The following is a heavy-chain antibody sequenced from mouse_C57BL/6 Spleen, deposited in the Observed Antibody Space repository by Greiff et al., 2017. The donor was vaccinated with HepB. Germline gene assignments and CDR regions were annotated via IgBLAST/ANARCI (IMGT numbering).Heavy chain of an antibody. CDR2: IHPNSGST. CDR3: AREDYGSSYCDY. V-gene: IGHV1-64*01. J-gene: IGHJ2*01. D-gene: IGHD1-1*01. Sequence: QVQLQQPGAELVKPGASVKLSCKASGYTFTSYWMHWVKQRPGQGLEWIGMIHPNSGSTNYNEKFKSKATLTVDKSSSTAYMQLSSLTSEDSAVYYCAREDYGSSYCDYWGQGTTLTVSS. CDR1: GYTFTSYW.